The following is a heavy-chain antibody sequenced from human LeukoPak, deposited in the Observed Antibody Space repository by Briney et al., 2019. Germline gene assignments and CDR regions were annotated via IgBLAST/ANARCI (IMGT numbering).Heavy chain of an antibody. CDR1: GFTVSSNY. CDR2: IYSGGST. CDR3: ARDRRDYDSSGYYKNNYWYFDL. D-gene: IGHD3-22*01. V-gene: IGHV3-53*01. Sequence: GGSLRLSCAASGFTVSSNYMSRVRQAPGKGLEWVSLIYSGGSTYYADSVKGRFTISRDNSKNTLYLQMNSLRAQDTAVYYCARDRRDYDSSGYYKNNYWYFDLWGRGTLVTVSS. J-gene: IGHJ2*01.